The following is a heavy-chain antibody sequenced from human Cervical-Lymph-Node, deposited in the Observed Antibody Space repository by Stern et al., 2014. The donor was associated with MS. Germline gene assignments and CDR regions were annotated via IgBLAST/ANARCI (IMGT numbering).Heavy chain of an antibody. J-gene: IGHJ4*02. CDR2: ISKDGSHI. CDR1: GFTFSCYG. D-gene: IGHD5-24*01. CDR3: AKAVEMATRRGPGGY. Sequence: EHLVESGGGVVQPGRSLRLSCAASGFTFSCYGMHWVRPAPGKGLEWVAVISKDGSHIFYADSVKGRFTISRDNSKNTLYLQMHSLRTEDTAVYYCAKAVEMATRRGPGGYWGQGTLVTVSS. V-gene: IGHV3-30*18.